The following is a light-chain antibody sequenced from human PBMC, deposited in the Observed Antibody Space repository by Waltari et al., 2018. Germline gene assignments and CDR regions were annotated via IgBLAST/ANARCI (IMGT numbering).Light chain of an antibody. CDR2: EVS. J-gene: IGLJ1*01. V-gene: IGLV2-14*01. CDR3: SSYTTSSAPGV. Sequence: QSALTQPASVSGSPGQSITISCSGTDSDVGAYEFVSWYQQPQGNAPHLIIYEVSNRPSGSSNRFSASKSGNTASLTISGLQAEDEADYYCSSYTTSSAPGVFGTGTRVTVL. CDR1: DSDVGAYEF.